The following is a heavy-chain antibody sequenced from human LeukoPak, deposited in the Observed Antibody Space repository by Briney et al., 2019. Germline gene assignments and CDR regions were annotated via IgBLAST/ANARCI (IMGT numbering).Heavy chain of an antibody. Sequence: ASVKVSCKASGYTLTSYTIQWVRQAPGQGLEWMGWINPNSGGTNYAQKFQGRVTMTRDTSISTAYMELSRLRSDDTAVYYCARPYYDFWGGYYDRWGQGTLVTVSS. J-gene: IGHJ4*02. D-gene: IGHD3-3*01. CDR2: INPNSGGT. V-gene: IGHV1-2*02. CDR1: GYTLTSYT. CDR3: ARPYYDFWGGYYDR.